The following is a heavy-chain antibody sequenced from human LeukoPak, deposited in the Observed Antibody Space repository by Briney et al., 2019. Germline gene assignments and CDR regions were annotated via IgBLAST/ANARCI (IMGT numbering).Heavy chain of an antibody. CDR2: ISSSSSTI. J-gene: IGHJ5*02. Sequence: GGSLRLSCAASGFTFSSYSMNWVRQAPGKGLEWVSYISSSSSTIYYADSVKGRFTISRDNAKNSLYLQMNSLRAEDTAVYYCAREDERGFDPWGQGTLVTVSS. CDR3: AREDERGFDP. CDR1: GFTFSSYS. V-gene: IGHV3-48*01.